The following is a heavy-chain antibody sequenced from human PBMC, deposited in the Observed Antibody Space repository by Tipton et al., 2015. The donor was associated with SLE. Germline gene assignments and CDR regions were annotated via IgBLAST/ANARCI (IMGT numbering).Heavy chain of an antibody. CDR2: IKQDGSEK. CDR3: ARDRVREYFDY. J-gene: IGHJ4*02. Sequence: SLRLSCAASGFTFSSYWMSWVRQAPGRGLEWVANIKQDGSEKYYVDSVKGRFTISRDNAKNSLYLQMNSLRAEDTAVYYCARDRVREYFDYWGQGTLVTVSS. V-gene: IGHV3-7*01. D-gene: IGHD1-26*01. CDR1: GFTFSSYW.